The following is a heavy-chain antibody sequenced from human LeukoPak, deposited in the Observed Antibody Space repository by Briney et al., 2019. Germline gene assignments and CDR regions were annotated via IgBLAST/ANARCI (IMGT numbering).Heavy chain of an antibody. CDR3: ARRDSYGYWGGNDY. D-gene: IGHD5-18*01. V-gene: IGHV4-34*01. CDR1: GGSFSGYY. Sequence: PSETLSLTCAVYGGSFSGYYWSWIRQPPGKGLEWIREINHSGSTNYNPSLKSRVTISVDTSKNQFSLKLSSVTAADTAVYHCARRDSYGYWGGNDYWGQGTLVTVSS. J-gene: IGHJ4*02. CDR2: INHSGST.